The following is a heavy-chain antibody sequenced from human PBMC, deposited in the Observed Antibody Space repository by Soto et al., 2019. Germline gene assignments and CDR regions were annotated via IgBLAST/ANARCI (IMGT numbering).Heavy chain of an antibody. V-gene: IGHV1-69*02. CDR1: GDTFSSYT. CDR2: VIPMLSMS. CDR3: ESSYGSGSRAFDY. J-gene: IGHJ4*02. D-gene: IGHD3-10*01. Sequence: QVHLVQSGVEVKKPGSSVKVSCKASGDTFSSYTINWVRQAPGLGLEWMGRVIPMLSMSTYALKFQGRVTIPADGSTNTAYMELSSLRSEDTATYYGESSYGSGSRAFDYWGQGALVTVSS.